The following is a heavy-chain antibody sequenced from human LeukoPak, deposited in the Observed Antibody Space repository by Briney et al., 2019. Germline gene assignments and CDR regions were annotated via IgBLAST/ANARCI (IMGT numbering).Heavy chain of an antibody. J-gene: IGHJ4*02. V-gene: IGHV4-30-4*01. CDR1: GGSISSGDYY. Sequence: SETLSLTCTVSGGSISSGDYYWSWIRQPPGKGLEWIGYIYYSGSTYYNPSLKSRVTISVDTSKNQFSLKLSSVTAADTAVYYCAREVPPGGSPFDYWGQGTLVTVSS. CDR2: IYYSGST. CDR3: AREVPPGGSPFDY. D-gene: IGHD2-2*01.